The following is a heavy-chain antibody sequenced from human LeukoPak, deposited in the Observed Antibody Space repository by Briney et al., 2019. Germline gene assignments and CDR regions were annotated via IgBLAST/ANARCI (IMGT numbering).Heavy chain of an antibody. D-gene: IGHD4-17*01. CDR1: GFTFSSYS. Sequence: GGSLRLSCAASGFTFSSYSMNWVRQAPGKGLEWVSSISSSSNNIYYADSVKGRFTISRDNAENSLYLQMNRLRAEDTAVYYCARDLKGGTTGYYYYGIDVWGQGTTVTVSS. CDR3: ARDLKGGTTGYYYYGIDV. J-gene: IGHJ6*02. CDR2: ISSSSNNI. V-gene: IGHV3-21*01.